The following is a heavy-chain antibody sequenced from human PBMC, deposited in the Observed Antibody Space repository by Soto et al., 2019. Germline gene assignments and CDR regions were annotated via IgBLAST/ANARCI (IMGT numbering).Heavy chain of an antibody. V-gene: IGHV3-23*01. CDR2: ISGDGGST. CDR3: AKDLWFGELSPEDY. J-gene: IGHJ4*02. D-gene: IGHD3-10*01. CDR1: GFTFSRYA. Sequence: EVQLLESGGGLVQPGGSLRLSCAASGFTFSRYAKSWVRQAPGKGLEWVSTISGDGGSTYYADSVKGRFTISRDDSKNTVYLQMNSLRAEDTAVYYCAKDLWFGELSPEDYWGPGTLVTVSS.